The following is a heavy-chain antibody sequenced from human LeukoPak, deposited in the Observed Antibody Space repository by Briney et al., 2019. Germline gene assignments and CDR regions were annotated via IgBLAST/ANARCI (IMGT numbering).Heavy chain of an antibody. CDR2: IMQDGSEK. V-gene: IGHV3-7*05. D-gene: IGHD3-10*01. Sequence: PGGSLRLSCAASGFTFSSYWMSWVRQAPGKGLEWVANIMQDGSEKYYVDSVKGRFTISRDNAKNSLYLQMNSLRAEDTAVYYCARDLFAYGSGTPYWGQGTLVTVSS. J-gene: IGHJ4*02. CDR3: ARDLFAYGSGTPY. CDR1: GFTFSSYW.